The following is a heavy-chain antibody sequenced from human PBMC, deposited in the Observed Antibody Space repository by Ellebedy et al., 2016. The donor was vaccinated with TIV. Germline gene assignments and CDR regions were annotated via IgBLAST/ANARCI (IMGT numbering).Heavy chain of an antibody. CDR3: ARVGHHTSGWWSDFYGLDV. V-gene: IGHV3-7*01. D-gene: IGHD6-19*01. CDR2: IKEDGSEK. J-gene: IGHJ6*02. CDR1: GFTFSSFW. Sequence: GGSLRLSXAVSGFTFSSFWMSWVRQAPGKGLEWVANIKEDGSEKYYVDSVKGRFTITRDNARNSLFLQMNSVRVEDTAVFYCARVGHHTSGWWSDFYGLDVWGQGTTVTVSS.